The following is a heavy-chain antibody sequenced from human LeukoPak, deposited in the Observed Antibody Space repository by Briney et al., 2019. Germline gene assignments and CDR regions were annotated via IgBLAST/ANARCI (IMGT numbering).Heavy chain of an antibody. CDR2: ISYDGSNK. J-gene: IGHJ4*02. CDR3: ARGLPAAAY. D-gene: IGHD6-13*01. Sequence: GGSLRLSCAASGFTFSSYAMHWVRQAPGKGLEWVAVISYDGSNKYYADSVKGRFTISRDNSKNTLYLQMNSLRAEDTAVYYCARGLPAAAYWGQGTLVTVSS. CDR1: GFTFSSYA. V-gene: IGHV3-30*04.